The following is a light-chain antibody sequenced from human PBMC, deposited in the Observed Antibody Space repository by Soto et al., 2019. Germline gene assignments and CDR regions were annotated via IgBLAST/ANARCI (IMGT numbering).Light chain of an antibody. V-gene: IGKV3-15*01. J-gene: IGKJ1*01. CDR3: QQSYSTPRT. Sequence: KVMTQSPVTLSVSPRERATLSCRASQSVGSNLAWYQQRPGQAPSLLIYGASARATGIPHRVSGSGSGTEFTLTISSLQPDDFATYYCQQSYSTPRTFGQGTKVDIK. CDR1: QSVGSN. CDR2: GAS.